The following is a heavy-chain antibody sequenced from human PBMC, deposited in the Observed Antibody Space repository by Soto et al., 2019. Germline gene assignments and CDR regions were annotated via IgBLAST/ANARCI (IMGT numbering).Heavy chain of an antibody. V-gene: IGHV4-59*01. CDR3: ARTPATSYYGSGSNDY. D-gene: IGHD3-10*01. J-gene: IGHJ4*02. CDR2: IYYSGST. CDR1: GGSISSYY. Sequence: SETLSLTCTVSGGSISSYYWSWLRQPPGKGLEWIGYIYYSGSTNYNPSLTSRVTISVDTSKNQFYLKLSSVTAADTAVYYCARTPATSYYGSGSNDYWGQGTLVTVS.